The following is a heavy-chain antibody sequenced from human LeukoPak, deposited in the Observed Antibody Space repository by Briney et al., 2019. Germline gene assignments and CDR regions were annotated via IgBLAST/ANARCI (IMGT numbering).Heavy chain of an antibody. J-gene: IGHJ3*02. D-gene: IGHD2-8*01. V-gene: IGHV4-34*01. CDR1: GGSFSGHY. CDR2: INPSAGI. Sequence: SETLSLTSSLDGGSFSGHYWSWIRQPPGKGLEWIGEINPSAGIKDNPSLKSRVTISVDTSKNQFSLKLSSVTAADTAVYYCARSMGPFDIWGQGTMVTVSS. CDR3: ARSMGPFDI.